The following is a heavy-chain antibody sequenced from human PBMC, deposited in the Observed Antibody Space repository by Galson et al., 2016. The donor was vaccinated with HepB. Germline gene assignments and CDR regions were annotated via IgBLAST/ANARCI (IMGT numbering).Heavy chain of an antibody. CDR1: GFTFSTSG. V-gene: IGHV3-48*04. CDR3: AREAIRGSSRDDFDY. CDR2: ISSSGDTI. J-gene: IGHJ4*02. Sequence: SLRLSCAASGFTFSTSGMHWVRQAPGKGLEFVSYISSSGDTIYYADSVKGRFTISRDNTKNSLYLQMNSLRAEDTAVYYCAREAIRGSSRDDFDYWGLGTLVTVSS. D-gene: IGHD2-2*01.